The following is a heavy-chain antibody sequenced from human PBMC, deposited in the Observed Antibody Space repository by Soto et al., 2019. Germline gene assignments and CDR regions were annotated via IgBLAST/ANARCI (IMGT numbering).Heavy chain of an antibody. D-gene: IGHD6-6*01. V-gene: IGHV3-13*01. Sequence: PGGSLRLSCAASGFTFSSFDMHWVRQAPGKGLEWVSAIGAIGDTYYTGSVKGRFAISRENAQNSLYLQMNSLTAGDTAVYYCARGTLVRGAYFYRMDVCGQGTTVTVSS. J-gene: IGHJ6*02. CDR1: GFTFSSFD. CDR3: ARGTLVRGAYFYRMDV. CDR2: IGAIGDT.